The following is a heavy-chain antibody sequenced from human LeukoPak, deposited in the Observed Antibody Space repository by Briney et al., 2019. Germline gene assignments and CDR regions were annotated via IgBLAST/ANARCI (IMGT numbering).Heavy chain of an antibody. CDR3: ASVSIKYKAFDI. D-gene: IGHD1-1*01. Sequence: SETLSLTCTVSGGSISSSSYYWGWIRQPPGKGLEWIGNIYYSGSTYYNPSLKSRVTISVDTSKNQFSLKLSSVTDADTAVYYCASVSIKYKAFDIWGQGTMVTVSS. CDR1: GGSISSSSYY. J-gene: IGHJ3*02. V-gene: IGHV4-39*01. CDR2: IYYSGST.